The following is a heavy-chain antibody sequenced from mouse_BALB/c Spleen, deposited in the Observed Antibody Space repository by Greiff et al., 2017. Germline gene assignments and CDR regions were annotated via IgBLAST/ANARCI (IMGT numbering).Heavy chain of an antibody. J-gene: IGHJ4*01. D-gene: IGHD1-1*02. V-gene: IGHV1-80*01. CDR2: IYPGDGDT. Sequence: QVQLQQSGAELVRPGSSVKISCKASGYAFSSYWMNWVKQRPGQGLEWIGQIYPGDGDTNYNGKFKGKATLTADKSSSTAYMQLSSLTSGDSAVYFCARDDGSYDGTSAMDYWGQGTSVTVSS. CDR3: ARDDGSYDGTSAMDY. CDR1: GYAFSSYW.